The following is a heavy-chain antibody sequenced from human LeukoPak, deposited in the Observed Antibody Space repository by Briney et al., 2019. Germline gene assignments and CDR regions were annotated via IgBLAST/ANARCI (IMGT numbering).Heavy chain of an antibody. CDR1: GYTFTRYA. J-gene: IGHJ3*02. CDR2: ISAYNGNT. CDR3: ARPRRRYFDWSDAFDI. Sequence: ASVEVSCKASGYTFTRYAVNWVRQAPGQGLEWMGWISAYNGNTNYAQKLQGRVTMTTDTSTSTAYMELRSLRSDDTAVYYCARPRRRYFDWSDAFDIWGQGTMVTVSS. V-gene: IGHV1-18*01. D-gene: IGHD3-9*01.